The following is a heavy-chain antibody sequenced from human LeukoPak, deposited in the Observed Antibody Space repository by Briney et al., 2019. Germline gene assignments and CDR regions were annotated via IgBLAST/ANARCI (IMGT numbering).Heavy chain of an antibody. J-gene: IGHJ3*02. Sequence: SETLSLTCTVSGGSISSYYWSWIRQPPGKGLEWIGYIYYSGSTNYNPSLKSRVTISVDTSKNQFSLKLSSVTAADTAVYYCARFPSRPRITMVRGAYYREAFDIWGQGTMVTVSS. D-gene: IGHD3-10*01. CDR3: ARFPSRPRITMVRGAYYREAFDI. CDR1: GGSISSYY. V-gene: IGHV4-59*01. CDR2: IYYSGST.